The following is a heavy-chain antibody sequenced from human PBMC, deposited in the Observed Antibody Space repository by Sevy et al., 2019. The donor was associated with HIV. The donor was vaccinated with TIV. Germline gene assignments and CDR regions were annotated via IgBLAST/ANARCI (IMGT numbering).Heavy chain of an antibody. Sequence: SETLSLTCTVSGGSISISSYYWGWIRQPSGKGLEWIGSFYYIEGTYYNPSLKSRVTISVDTSKNQFSLKLSSVTAADTAVYYCARAFRAVAGSYYFDYWGQGTLVTVSS. V-gene: IGHV4-39*01. CDR2: FYYIEGT. CDR1: GGSISISSYY. CDR3: ARAFRAVAGSYYFDY. J-gene: IGHJ4*02. D-gene: IGHD6-19*01.